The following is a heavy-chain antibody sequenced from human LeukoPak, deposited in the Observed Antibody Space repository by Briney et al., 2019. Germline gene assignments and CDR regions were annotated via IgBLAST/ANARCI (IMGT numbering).Heavy chain of an antibody. J-gene: IGHJ5*02. D-gene: IGHD2-2*01. CDR3: ARDRRYCSSTRCYVNWFDP. CDR1: GYTFTGYY. V-gene: IGHV1-2*02. CDR2: INPNSGGT. Sequence: ASVKVSCKASGYTFTGYYMHWVRQDPGQGLEWMGWINPNSGGTNYAQKFQGRVTMTRDTSISTAYMELSRLRSDDTAVYYCARDRRYCSSTRCYVNWFDPWGQGTLVTVSS.